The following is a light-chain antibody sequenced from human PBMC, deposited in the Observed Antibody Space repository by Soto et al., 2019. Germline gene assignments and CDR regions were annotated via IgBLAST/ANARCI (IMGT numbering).Light chain of an antibody. Sequence: QSVLTQPRSVSGSPGQSVTISCTGTSSDVGAYNYVSWYQQHPGKAPKLMIYDVSKRPSGVPDRFSGSKSGNTASLTISGLQAEDEADYYCGSYAGSYTYVFGNGTKVTVL. CDR3: GSYAGSYTYV. J-gene: IGLJ1*01. CDR2: DVS. CDR1: SSDVGAYNY. V-gene: IGLV2-11*02.